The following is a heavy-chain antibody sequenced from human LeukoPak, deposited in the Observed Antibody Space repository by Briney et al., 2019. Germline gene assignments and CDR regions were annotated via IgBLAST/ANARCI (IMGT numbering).Heavy chain of an antibody. Sequence: SETLSLTCTVSGGSISSSSYYWGWIRQPPGKGLEWIGSIYYSGSTYYNPSLKSRVTISVDTSKNQFSLKLSSVTAADTAVYYRARHLYSSRGAYFDYWGQGTLVTVSS. CDR2: IYYSGST. J-gene: IGHJ4*02. V-gene: IGHV4-39*01. CDR3: ARHLYSSRGAYFDY. D-gene: IGHD6-13*01. CDR1: GGSISSSSYY.